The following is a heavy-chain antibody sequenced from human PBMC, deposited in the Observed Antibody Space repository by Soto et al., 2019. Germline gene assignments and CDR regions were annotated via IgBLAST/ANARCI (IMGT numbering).Heavy chain of an antibody. D-gene: IGHD4-17*01. CDR2: ISYDGSNK. CDR1: GFTFSSYA. CDR3: AREDGDYGFDY. Sequence: QVQLVESGGGVVQPGRSLRLSCAASGFTFSSYAMHWVRQAPGKGLERVAVISYDGSNKYYADSVKGRFTISRDNSKNTLYLQMNSLRAEDTAVYYSAREDGDYGFDYWGQGTLVTVSS. V-gene: IGHV3-30-3*01. J-gene: IGHJ4*02.